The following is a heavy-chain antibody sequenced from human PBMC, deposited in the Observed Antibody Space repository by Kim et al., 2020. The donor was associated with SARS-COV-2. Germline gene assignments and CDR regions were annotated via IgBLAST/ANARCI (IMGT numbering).Heavy chain of an antibody. D-gene: IGHD6-13*01. Sequence: GGSLRLSCAASGFTFSSYGMHWVRQAPGKGLEWVAVIWYDGSNKYYADSVKGRFTISRDNSKNTLYLQMNSLRAEDTAVYYCARAAAGSYYYYGMDVWGQGTTVTVSS. CDR3: ARAAAGSYYYYGMDV. V-gene: IGHV3-33*01. CDR2: IWYDGSNK. J-gene: IGHJ6*02. CDR1: GFTFSSYG.